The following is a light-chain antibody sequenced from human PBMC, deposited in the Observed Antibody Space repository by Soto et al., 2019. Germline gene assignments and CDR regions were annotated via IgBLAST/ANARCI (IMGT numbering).Light chain of an antibody. CDR2: GAS. V-gene: IGKV3-20*01. CDR3: QQYGSSCT. Sequence: EIVLTQSPGTLSLSPGERATLSCRASQSVSRSYLAWYQQKPGQAPRLLIYGASSRATGIPDRFSGSGSGTDFTLTISRLEPEDFAVYYCQQYGSSCTFGQGTKVEIK. CDR1: QSVSRSY. J-gene: IGKJ1*01.